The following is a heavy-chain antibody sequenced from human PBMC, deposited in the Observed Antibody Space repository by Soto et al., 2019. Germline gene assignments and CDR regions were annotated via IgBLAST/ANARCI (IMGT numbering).Heavy chain of an antibody. CDR2: IWYDGSNK. Sequence: QVQLVESGGGVVQPGRSLRLSCAASGFTFSSYGMHWVRQAPGKGLEWVAVIWYDGSNKYYADSVKGRFTISRDNPKNTLYLQMSSLRAEDTAVYYCARDATPEQWLVRRYFDYWGQGTLVTVSS. CDR1: GFTFSSYG. D-gene: IGHD6-19*01. V-gene: IGHV3-33*01. CDR3: ARDATPEQWLVRRYFDY. J-gene: IGHJ4*02.